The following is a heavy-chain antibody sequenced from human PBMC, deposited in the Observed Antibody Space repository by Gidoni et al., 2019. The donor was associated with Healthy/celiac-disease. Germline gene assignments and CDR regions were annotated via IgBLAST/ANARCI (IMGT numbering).Heavy chain of an antibody. CDR3: ARVYYYGSGSYYPSYFDY. D-gene: IGHD3-10*01. CDR2: IWYDGSNK. J-gene: IGHJ4*02. V-gene: IGHV3-33*01. Sequence: QVQLVESGGGVVQPGRSLRLSCASSGCTLSSYGLHWVRQAPGKGLEWVAVIWYDGSNKYYADSVKGRFTISRDNSKNTLYLQMNSLRAEDTAVYFCARVYYYGSGSYYPSYFDYWGQGTLVTVSS. CDR1: GCTLSSYG.